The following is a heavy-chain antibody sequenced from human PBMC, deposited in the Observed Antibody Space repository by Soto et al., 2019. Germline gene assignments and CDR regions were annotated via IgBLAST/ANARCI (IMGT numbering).Heavy chain of an antibody. D-gene: IGHD3-22*01. Sequence: SETLSLTCAVSGDSIIGIYHWAWIRQSPGRGLEWIASIYHTGTTYYTPSLESRVTISVDTSKNQFSLKLSSVTAADTAVYYCARFGYYDSSGYYSYYFDYWGQGTLVTVSS. CDR2: IYHTGTT. CDR3: ARFGYYDSSGYYSYYFDY. CDR1: GDSIIGIYH. V-gene: IGHV4-38-2*01. J-gene: IGHJ4*02.